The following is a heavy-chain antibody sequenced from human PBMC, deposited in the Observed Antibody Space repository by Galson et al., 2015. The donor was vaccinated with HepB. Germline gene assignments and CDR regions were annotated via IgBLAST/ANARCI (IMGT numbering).Heavy chain of an antibody. CDR3: AKERSSISGVILVADSGMDV. CDR1: GFTFRNFA. D-gene: IGHD3-3*01. V-gene: IGHV3-30*18. Sequence: SLRLSCAASGFTFRNFAISWVRQTPAKGLEWVAIVSHDGNDKFYPDSVKGRFTISRDNSNNTVFLYMNNLRPEDTAVYYCAKERSSISGVILVADSGMDVWGQGTTVTVSS. CDR2: VSHDGNDK. J-gene: IGHJ6*02.